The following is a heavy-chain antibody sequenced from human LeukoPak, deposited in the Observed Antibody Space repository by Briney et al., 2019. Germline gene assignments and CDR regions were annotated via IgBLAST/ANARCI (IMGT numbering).Heavy chain of an antibody. J-gene: IGHJ2*01. CDR2: IIPIFGTA. V-gene: IGHV1-69*13. CDR1: GGTFSNSA. D-gene: IGHD4-11*01. Sequence: ASVKVSCKASGGTFSNSAISWVRQAPGQGLEWMGGIIPIFGTANYAQKFQGRVTITADESTSTAYMELSSLRSEDTAVYYCARVGRLNDYSNRFWYFDLWGRGTLVTVSS. CDR3: ARVGRLNDYSNRFWYFDL.